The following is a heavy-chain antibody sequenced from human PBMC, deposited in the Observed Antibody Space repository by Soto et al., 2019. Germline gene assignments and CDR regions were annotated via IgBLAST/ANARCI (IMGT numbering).Heavy chain of an antibody. Sequence: GASVKVSCKGSGGSFSSYAISWVRQAPGQGLEWMGGIIPIFNTANSAQKFQGRVTITADESTSTAYMELSSLRSEDTAIYFCARGRDAASQFYSPHGMDVWGQGTTVTVSS. J-gene: IGHJ6*02. V-gene: IGHV1-69*13. D-gene: IGHD2-15*01. CDR2: IIPIFNTA. CDR3: ARGRDAASQFYSPHGMDV. CDR1: GGSFSSYA.